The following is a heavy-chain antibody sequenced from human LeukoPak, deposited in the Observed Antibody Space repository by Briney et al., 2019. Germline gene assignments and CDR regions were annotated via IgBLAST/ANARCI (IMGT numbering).Heavy chain of an antibody. CDR3: ARDIYYYDSRRFYY. D-gene: IGHD3-22*01. CDR1: GYTFTGYY. V-gene: IGHV1-2*02. CDR2: INPYNGGT. J-gene: IGHJ4*02. Sequence: ASVKVSCKASGYTFTGYYIHWVRQAPRQGLEWMGWINPYNGGTKYAQKFQGRVTMTRDTSTTTAYMELSRLTSDDTAVYYCARDIYYYDSRRFYYWGQGTLVTVSS.